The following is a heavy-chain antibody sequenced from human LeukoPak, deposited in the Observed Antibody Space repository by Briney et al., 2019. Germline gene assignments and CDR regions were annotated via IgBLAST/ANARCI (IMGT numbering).Heavy chain of an antibody. J-gene: IGHJ4*02. CDR1: GGSISSYY. Sequence: SETLSLTRTVSGGSISSYYWSWIRQPPGKGLEWIGYIYYSGSTNYNPSLKSRVTISVDTSKNQFSLKLSSVTAADTAVYYCARGSSSIPLDYWGQGTLVTVSS. CDR3: ARGSSSIPLDY. CDR2: IYYSGST. D-gene: IGHD6-13*01. V-gene: IGHV4-59*01.